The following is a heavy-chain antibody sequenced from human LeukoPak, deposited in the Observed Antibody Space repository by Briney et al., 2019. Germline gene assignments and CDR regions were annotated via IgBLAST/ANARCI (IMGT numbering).Heavy chain of an antibody. D-gene: IGHD2-15*01. J-gene: IGHJ3*02. CDR2: IYYSGST. V-gene: IGHV4-59*12. CDR3: ARDCSGGSCYAFDI. Sequence: SETLSLTCTVSGGSISSYYWSWIRQPPGKGLEWIGYIYYSGSTNYNPSLKSRVTISVDTSKNQFSLKLSSVTAADTAVYYCARDCSGGSCYAFDIWGQGTMVTVSS. CDR1: GGSISSYY.